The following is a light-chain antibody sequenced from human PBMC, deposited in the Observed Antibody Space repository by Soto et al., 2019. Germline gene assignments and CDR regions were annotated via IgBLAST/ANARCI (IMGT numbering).Light chain of an antibody. CDR2: STS. CDR3: LLFYDNTWV. J-gene: IGLJ3*02. Sequence: QAVVTQEPSLTVSPGGTVTLTCASSTGAVTSGYYPNWFQQNPGQAPRALIYSTSNKQSWTPARFSGYLLGDKAALTLSGVQPEDEAEYYCLLFYDNTWVFGGGTQLTVL. CDR1: TGAVTSGYY. V-gene: IGLV7-43*01.